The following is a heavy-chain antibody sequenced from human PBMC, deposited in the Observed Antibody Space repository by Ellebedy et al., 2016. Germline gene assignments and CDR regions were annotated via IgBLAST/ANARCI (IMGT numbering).Heavy chain of an antibody. V-gene: IGHV3-48*04. CDR2: ISSSSSTI. CDR1: GFTFSSYS. D-gene: IGHD1-26*01. J-gene: IGHJ4*02. Sequence: GGSLRLXXAASGFTFSSYSMNWVRQAPGKGLEWVSYISSSSSTIYYADSVKGRFTISGDNAKNSLYLQMNSLRAEDTAVYYCARSRGATDGWGQGTLVTVSS. CDR3: ARSRGATDG.